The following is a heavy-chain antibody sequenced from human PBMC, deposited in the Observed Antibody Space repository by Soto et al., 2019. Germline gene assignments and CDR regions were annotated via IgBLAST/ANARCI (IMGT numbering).Heavy chain of an antibody. D-gene: IGHD3-10*01. CDR3: ARVKLGDSGSYRSSNGMDV. Sequence: PWGSLRLSCAASGFTFSSYAMSWVRQAPGKGLEWVSGISGRGGNTYYADSVKGRFSISRDNSKNTSNLQMSSLRAEDTALYYCARVKLGDSGSYRSSNGMDVWGQGTAVTVSS. J-gene: IGHJ6*02. CDR2: ISGRGGNT. V-gene: IGHV3-23*01. CDR1: GFTFSSYA.